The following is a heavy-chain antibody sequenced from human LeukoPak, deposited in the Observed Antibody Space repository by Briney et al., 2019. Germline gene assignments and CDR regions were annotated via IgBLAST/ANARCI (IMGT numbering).Heavy chain of an antibody. Sequence: ASVKVSCKASGYTFTSYGISWVRQAPGQGLEWMGWTSAYNGNTNYAQKLQGRVTMTTDTSTSTAYMELRSLRSDDTAVYYCARVSPRGRYCSGGSCYPGFDPWGQGTLVTVSS. V-gene: IGHV1-18*01. CDR1: GYTFTSYG. CDR3: ARVSPRGRYCSGGSCYPGFDP. D-gene: IGHD2-15*01. CDR2: TSAYNGNT. J-gene: IGHJ5*02.